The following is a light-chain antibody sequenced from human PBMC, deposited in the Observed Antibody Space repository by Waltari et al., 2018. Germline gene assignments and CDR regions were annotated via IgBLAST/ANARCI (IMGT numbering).Light chain of an antibody. CDR1: QGISNY. J-gene: IGKJ4*01. CDR2: AAS. CDR3: QKYNSAP. Sequence: DIQMTQSPSSLSASVGDRVTITCRASQGISNYLAWYQQKPGKVPKLLIYAASTLQSGVPSRFSGSGSETDFTLTISSLQAEDVATYYCQKYNSAPFGGGTKVEIK. V-gene: IGKV1-27*01.